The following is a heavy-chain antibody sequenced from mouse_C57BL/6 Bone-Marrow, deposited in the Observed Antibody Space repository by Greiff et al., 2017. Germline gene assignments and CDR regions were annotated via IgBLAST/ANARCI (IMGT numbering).Heavy chain of an antibody. J-gene: IGHJ3*01. Sequence: QVQLQQSGAELVRPGTSVTMSCKASGYTFTNYWLGWAKQRPGHGLEWIGDIYPGGGYTNYNQKFKGKATLTADQSSSTAYMQFSRLTLEDYAIYYCARGGCGGGFAYWGQGTLVTVSA. V-gene: IGHV1-63*01. CDR1: GYTFTNYW. CDR3: ARGGCGGGFAY. CDR2: IYPGGGYT.